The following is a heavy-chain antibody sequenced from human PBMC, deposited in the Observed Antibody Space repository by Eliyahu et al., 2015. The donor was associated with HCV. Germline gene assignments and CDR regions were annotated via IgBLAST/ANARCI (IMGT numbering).Heavy chain of an antibody. CDR2: IYRDDSDT. Sequence: EVQLVQSGAELKKPGESLKISCKGSGXXFTGYWIGWVRQMPGKGLEWMGMIYRDDSDTRYSPSFRGQVTISADKSISTAYLQWSSLRASDTAIYYCARIRDGYKDYWGQGTLVTVSS. V-gene: IGHV5-51*01. CDR1: GXXFTGYW. J-gene: IGHJ4*01. CDR3: ARIRDGYKDY. D-gene: IGHD5-24*01.